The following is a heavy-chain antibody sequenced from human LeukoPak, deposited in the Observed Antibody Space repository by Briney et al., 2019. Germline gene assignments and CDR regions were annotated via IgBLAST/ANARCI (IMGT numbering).Heavy chain of an antibody. V-gene: IGHV1-46*01. J-gene: IGHJ3*02. CDR1: GYTFTGHY. CDR3: ARDQSKMGSGFYGDDAFEI. D-gene: IGHD6-19*01. CDR2: INPSGGNT. Sequence: ASVKVSCKASGYTFTGHYMHWVRQAPGQGLEWMGIINPSGGNTNYAQKFQGRVTMTSDTSRSTVYMELSSLRSEDTAVYYCARDQSKMGSGFYGDDAFEIWGQGTMVTVSS.